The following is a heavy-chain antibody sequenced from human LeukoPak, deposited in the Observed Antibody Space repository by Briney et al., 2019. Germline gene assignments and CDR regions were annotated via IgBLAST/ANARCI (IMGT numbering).Heavy chain of an antibody. CDR2: IYYSGST. J-gene: IGHJ3*02. CDR3: ARDPGGSGWFHAFDI. D-gene: IGHD6-19*01. V-gene: IGHV4-61*01. Sequence: DPSETLSLTCTVSGGSVSSGSYYWSWIRQPPGKGLEWIGYIYYSGSTNYNPSLKSRVTISVDTSKNQFSLKLSSVTAADTAVYYCARDPGGSGWFHAFDIWGQGTMVTVSS. CDR1: GGSVSSGSYY.